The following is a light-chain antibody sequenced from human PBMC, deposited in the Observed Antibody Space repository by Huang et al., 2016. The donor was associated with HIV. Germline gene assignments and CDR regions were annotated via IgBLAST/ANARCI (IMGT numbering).Light chain of an antibody. Sequence: IRMTQSPFSLSASTGDRVTITCRANQDINNFLAGYQQRPGSVPKLLIYAASTLQRGVPTRFSGNGSGTDFTLTIRCLHSEDVATYYCQQYDIHPLTFGPGTRVDIK. CDR1: QDINNF. J-gene: IGKJ3*01. V-gene: IGKV1-8*01. CDR3: QQYDIHPLT. CDR2: AAS.